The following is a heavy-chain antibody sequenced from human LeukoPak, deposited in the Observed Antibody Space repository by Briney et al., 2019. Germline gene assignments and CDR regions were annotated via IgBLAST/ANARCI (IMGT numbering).Heavy chain of an antibody. Sequence: PGGSLRLSCAASGFTFSSYAMHWVRQAPGKGLEWVAVISYDGSNKYYADSVKGRFTISRDNSKNTLYLQMSSLRAEDTAVYYCAKDWAPRGAFDIWGQGTMVTVSS. J-gene: IGHJ3*02. CDR3: AKDWAPRGAFDI. CDR1: GFTFSSYA. CDR2: ISYDGSNK. D-gene: IGHD3-10*01. V-gene: IGHV3-30-3*01.